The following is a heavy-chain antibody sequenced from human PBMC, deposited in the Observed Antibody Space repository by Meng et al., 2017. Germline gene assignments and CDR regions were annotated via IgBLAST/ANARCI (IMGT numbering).Heavy chain of an antibody. CDR2: IYYSGST. Sequence: SETLSLTCTVSGGSVSSGSYYWSWIRQPPGKGLEWIGYIYYSGSTNYNPSLKSRVTLSVDTSKNQFSLKLSSVTAADTAVYYCARETDDMVRGVRPLYYFDYWGQGTLVTVSS. V-gene: IGHV4-61*01. CDR3: ARETDDMVRGVRPLYYFDY. D-gene: IGHD3-10*01. CDR1: GGSVSSGSYY. J-gene: IGHJ4*02.